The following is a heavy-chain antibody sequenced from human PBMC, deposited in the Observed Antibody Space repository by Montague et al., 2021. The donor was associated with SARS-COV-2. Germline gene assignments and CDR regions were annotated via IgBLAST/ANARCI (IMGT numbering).Heavy chain of an antibody. CDR3: ARGYCSGSGCYYYYGMDV. Sequence: SETLSLTCAVYGGSFSGDYWSWIRKPPGRGLEWIGETNDSGRTNYNPYLKRRVTIAVDTSKNQFSLTLSSVTAAETAVYYCARGYCSGSGCYYYYGMDVWGQGTTVTVSS. D-gene: IGHD2-15*01. V-gene: IGHV4-34*01. J-gene: IGHJ6*02. CDR2: TNDSGRT. CDR1: GGSFSGDY.